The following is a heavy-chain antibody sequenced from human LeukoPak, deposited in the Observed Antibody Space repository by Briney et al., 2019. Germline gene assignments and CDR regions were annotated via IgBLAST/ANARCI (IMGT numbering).Heavy chain of an antibody. V-gene: IGHV3-23*01. Sequence: GGSLRLSCAASGFTFSSYAMSWVRQAPGKGLEWVSAISGSGGSTYYADSVKGRFTISRDNSKNTLYLQMNSLRAEDTAVYYCARDITVAQGYNWFDPWGQGTLVTVSS. J-gene: IGHJ5*02. CDR1: GFTFSSYA. CDR3: ARDITVAQGYNWFDP. D-gene: IGHD6-19*01. CDR2: ISGSGGST.